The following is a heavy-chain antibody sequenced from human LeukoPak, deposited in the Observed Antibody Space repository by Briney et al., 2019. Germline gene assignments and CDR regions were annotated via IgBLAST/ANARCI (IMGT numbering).Heavy chain of an antibody. V-gene: IGHV3-23*01. D-gene: IGHD5-18*01. Sequence: GGSLRVSCAASGFTFSSSGMSGVCQAPGKGLEWVSAISGSGGSTYYADSVKGRFTISRDNSKNTLYLQMNTLRAGDTAVYSCAKNGRGYSSYYFDYWGQGSVVSVSS. CDR3: AKNGRGYSSYYFDY. CDR1: GFTFSSSG. J-gene: IGHJ4*02. CDR2: ISGSGGST.